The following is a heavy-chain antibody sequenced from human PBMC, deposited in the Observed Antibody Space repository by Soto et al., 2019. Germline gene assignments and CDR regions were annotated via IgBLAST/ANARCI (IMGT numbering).Heavy chain of an antibody. Sequence: QVQLQESGPGLVRPSETLSLTCAVSGGSVSSDLYYWTWIRQPPGKGLEWIGYVYDSGNTNYKISLESPVTISLDTSKNSFSLWLSSVTAADTAVYYCARDDSATVTTYPSYYSYFGLDVWGQGTTVTVSS. D-gene: IGHD4-17*01. V-gene: IGHV4-61*01. J-gene: IGHJ6*02. CDR1: GGSVSSDLYY. CDR2: VYDSGNT. CDR3: ARDDSATVTTYPSYYSYFGLDV.